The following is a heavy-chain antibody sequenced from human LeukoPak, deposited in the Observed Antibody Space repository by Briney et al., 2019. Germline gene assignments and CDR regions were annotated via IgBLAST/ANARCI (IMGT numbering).Heavy chain of an antibody. J-gene: IGHJ3*02. CDR2: IYYSGST. CDR3: ARKGSDLDCGGDCGAFDI. D-gene: IGHD2-21*02. CDR1: GGSISSYY. Sequence: PSENLSLTCTVSGGSISSYYWSWIRQPPGKGLEWIGYIYYSGSTNYNPSLKSRVTISVDTSKNQFSLKLSSVTAADTAVYYCARKGSDLDCGGDCGAFDIWGQGTMVTVSS. V-gene: IGHV4-59*12.